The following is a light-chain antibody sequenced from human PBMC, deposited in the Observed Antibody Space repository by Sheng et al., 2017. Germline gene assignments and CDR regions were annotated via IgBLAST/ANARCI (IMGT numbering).Light chain of an antibody. Sequence: EIVLTQSPGTLSLSPGERATLSCRASQSIRIYLAWYQQKPGQAPRLLISDTSSRAAGIPARFSGSGSGTDFTLTISSLEPDDFAVYYCQQRSTWPLTFGGGTKVEI. CDR2: DTS. CDR1: QSIRIY. V-gene: IGKV3-11*01. CDR3: QQRSTWPLT. J-gene: IGKJ4*01.